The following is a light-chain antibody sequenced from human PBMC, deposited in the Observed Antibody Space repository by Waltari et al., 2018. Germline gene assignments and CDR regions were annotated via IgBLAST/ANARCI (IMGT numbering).Light chain of an antibody. Sequence: LTSSNNKNYLSWYQQKPGQPPKLLIYWASTRQSGVPDRFSGSGSGTDFTLTISSLQTEDVAVYYCQQYYSTPWTFGQGTKVEIK. CDR3: QQYYSTPWT. J-gene: IGKJ1*01. CDR2: WAS. CDR1: LTSSNNKNY. V-gene: IGKV4-1*01.